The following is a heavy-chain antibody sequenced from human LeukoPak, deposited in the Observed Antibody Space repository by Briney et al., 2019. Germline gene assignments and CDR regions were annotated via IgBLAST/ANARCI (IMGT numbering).Heavy chain of an antibody. J-gene: IGHJ4*02. CDR3: ARGSVDYYGSGSFDY. Sequence: SETLSLTCAVYGGSFSGYYWSWIRQPPGKGLEWIGEINHSGSTNYNPSLKSRVTISVDTSKNQFSLKLSSVTAADTAVYYCARGSVDYYGSGSFDYWGQGTLVTVSS. CDR2: INHSGST. V-gene: IGHV4-34*01. D-gene: IGHD3-10*01. CDR1: GGSFSGYY.